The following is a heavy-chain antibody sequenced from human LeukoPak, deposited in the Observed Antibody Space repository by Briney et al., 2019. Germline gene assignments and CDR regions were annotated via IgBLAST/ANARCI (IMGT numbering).Heavy chain of an antibody. CDR2: IYYSGST. Sequence: WVRQPPGKGLEWIGSIYYSGSTYYNPSLKSRVTISVDTSKNQFSLKLSSVTAADTAVYYCATTGTHYYGSGSSDNDYWGQGTLVTVSS. D-gene: IGHD3-10*01. CDR3: ATTGTHYYGSGSSDNDY. J-gene: IGHJ4*02. V-gene: IGHV4-39*01.